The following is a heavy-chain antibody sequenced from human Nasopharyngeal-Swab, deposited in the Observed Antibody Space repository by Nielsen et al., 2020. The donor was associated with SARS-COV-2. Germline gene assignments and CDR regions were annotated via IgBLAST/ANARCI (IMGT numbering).Heavy chain of an antibody. CDR1: GGSISSSSYY. CDR2: IYYSGST. Sequence: SETLSLTCTVSGGSISSSSYYWGWIRQPPGKGLEWIGSIYYSGSTYYNPSLKSRVTISVDTSKNQFSLKLSSVTAADTAVYYCARHASHILLMVYAMGWFDPWGQGTLVTVSS. V-gene: IGHV4-39*01. J-gene: IGHJ5*02. D-gene: IGHD2-8*01. CDR3: ARHASHILLMVYAMGWFDP.